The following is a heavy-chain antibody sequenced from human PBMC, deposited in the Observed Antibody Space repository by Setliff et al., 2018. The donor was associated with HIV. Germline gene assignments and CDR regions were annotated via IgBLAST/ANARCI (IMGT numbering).Heavy chain of an antibody. Sequence: GGSLRLSCAASGFTFSSYEMNWVRQAPGKGLEWVSYISSSGSTIYYADSVKGRFTISRDNAKNSLYLQMNSLRAEDTAVYYCAKAYYYDSSGYSRYYYYYGMDVWGQGTTVTVSS. CDR3: AKAYYYDSSGYSRYYYYYGMDV. CDR1: GFTFSSYE. CDR2: ISSSGSTI. J-gene: IGHJ6*02. V-gene: IGHV3-48*03. D-gene: IGHD3-22*01.